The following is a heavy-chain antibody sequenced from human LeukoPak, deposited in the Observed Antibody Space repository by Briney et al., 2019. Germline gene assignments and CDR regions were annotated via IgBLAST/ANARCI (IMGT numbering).Heavy chain of an antibody. J-gene: IGHJ4*02. Sequence: PGGSLRLSCAASGFTFSSYAMSWVRQAPGKGLEWVSATSGSGGSTYYADSVKGRFTISRDNSKNTLYLQMNSLRAEDTAVYYCAKDDSYYDSSGYVDYWGQGTLVTVSS. D-gene: IGHD3-22*01. V-gene: IGHV3-23*01. CDR3: AKDDSYYDSSGYVDY. CDR2: TSGSGGST. CDR1: GFTFSSYA.